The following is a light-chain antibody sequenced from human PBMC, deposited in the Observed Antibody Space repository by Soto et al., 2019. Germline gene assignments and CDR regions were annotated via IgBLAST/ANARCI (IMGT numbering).Light chain of an antibody. CDR3: QQYGSSIT. CDR1: QSVSSS. V-gene: IGKV3-20*01. J-gene: IGKJ5*01. Sequence: FVVTQSPDTLSLSPGETATLSCRASQSVSSSVAWYQHKPGQSPRLVVYSGYKRSPGIPARFSGSGSGTDFTLTISRLEPEDFAMFYCQQYGSSITFGQGTRLEIK. CDR2: SGY.